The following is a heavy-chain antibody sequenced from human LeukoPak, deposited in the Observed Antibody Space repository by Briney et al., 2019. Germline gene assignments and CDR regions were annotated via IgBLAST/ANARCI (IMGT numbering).Heavy chain of an antibody. D-gene: IGHD2-15*01. CDR1: GFTFSSYS. CDR2: ISSSSSYI. Sequence: PGGSLRLSCAASGFTFSSYSMNWVHQAPGKGLEWVSSISSSSSYIYYADSVKGRFTISRDNAKNSLYLQMNSLRAENTAVYYCARDITPYSTKYHPNYYYYYGMDVWGQGTTVTVSS. V-gene: IGHV3-21*01. CDR3: ARDITPYSTKYHPNYYYYYGMDV. J-gene: IGHJ6*02.